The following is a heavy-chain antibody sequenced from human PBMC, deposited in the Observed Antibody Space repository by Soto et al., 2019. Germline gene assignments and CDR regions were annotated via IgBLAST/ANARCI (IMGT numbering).Heavy chain of an antibody. CDR1: GGSISGSY. D-gene: IGHD6-19*01. CDR3: ARSVAVPGAHIDY. CDR2: VYYTGST. V-gene: IGHV4-59*01. Sequence: SETLSLTCSVSGGSISGSYWSWIRQSPGKGLEWLGYVYYTGSTNYSPSLRSRVSISVDTSKNEFSLRLGSVTAADTAVYFCARSVAVPGAHIDYWGQGTQVTVSS. J-gene: IGHJ4*02.